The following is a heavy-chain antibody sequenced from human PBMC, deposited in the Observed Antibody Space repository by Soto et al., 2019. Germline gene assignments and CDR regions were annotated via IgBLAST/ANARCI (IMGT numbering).Heavy chain of an antibody. CDR1: GGSISGSY. D-gene: IGHD6-19*01. CDR3: ARSVAVPGAHIDY. CDR2: VYYTGST. V-gene: IGHV4-59*01. Sequence: SETLSLTCSVSGGSISGSYWSWIRQSPGKGLEWLGYVYYTGSTNYSPSLRSRVSISVDTSKNEFSLRLGSVTAADTAVYFCARSVAVPGAHIDYWGQGTQVTVSS. J-gene: IGHJ4*02.